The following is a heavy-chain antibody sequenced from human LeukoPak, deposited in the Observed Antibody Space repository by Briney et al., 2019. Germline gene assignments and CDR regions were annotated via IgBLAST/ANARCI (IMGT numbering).Heavy chain of an antibody. CDR2: ISGSGVST. Sequence: GGSLRLSCAASGFTFSDYYMSWIRQAPGKGLEWVSGISGSGVSTYYAESVKGRFAISRDNSKNTVYLQMNSLKAEDTAVYYCAKDQAYYYDSGGYYSGAFDIWGQGTMVTVSS. V-gene: IGHV3-23*01. CDR1: GFTFSDYY. CDR3: AKDQAYYYDSGGYYSGAFDI. D-gene: IGHD3-22*01. J-gene: IGHJ3*02.